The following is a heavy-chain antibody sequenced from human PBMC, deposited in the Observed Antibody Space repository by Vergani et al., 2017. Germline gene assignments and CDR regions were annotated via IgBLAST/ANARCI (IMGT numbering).Heavy chain of an antibody. CDR2: IDEYGNRA. Sequence: EVQLVESGGGSVQSGGSLRLPCVASGFSSNTYWMHWARQVPGKGLMWVARIDEYGNRATYGDFETGRFTISRDNAKNTVFLQMNNLRADDAGVYYCVRTEYCTGIACNTRFDSWGQGALVTVSS. CDR1: GFSSNTYW. CDR3: VRTEYCTGIACNTRFDS. V-gene: IGHV3-74*03. J-gene: IGHJ5*01. D-gene: IGHD2-8*02.